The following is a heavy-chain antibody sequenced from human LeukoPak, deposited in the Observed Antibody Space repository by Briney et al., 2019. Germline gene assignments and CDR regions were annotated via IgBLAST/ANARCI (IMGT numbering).Heavy chain of an antibody. CDR3: APLGYCSGGSCYPFDY. Sequence: GGSLRLSCAASGFTFSSYAMSWVRQAPGKGLGWVSAISGSGGSTYYADSVKGRFTISRDNSKNTLYLQMNSLRAEDTAVYYCAPLGYCSGGSCYPFDYWGQGTLVTVSS. CDR2: ISGSGGST. V-gene: IGHV3-23*01. D-gene: IGHD2-15*01. J-gene: IGHJ4*02. CDR1: GFTFSSYA.